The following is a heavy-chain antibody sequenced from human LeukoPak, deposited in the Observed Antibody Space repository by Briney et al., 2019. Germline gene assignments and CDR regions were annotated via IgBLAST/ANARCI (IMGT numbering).Heavy chain of an antibody. CDR1: GGSMNSYY. J-gene: IGHJ4*02. CDR3: ARHVWLQPFDY. D-gene: IGHD3-9*01. V-gene: IGHV4-59*08. Sequence: SETLSLTCSVSGGSMNSYYWSWIRQSPGKGLEWIGYIYYSGSTNYNPSLKSRVTISVDTSKNQFPLKLSSVTAADTAVYYCARHVWLQPFDYWGQGTLVTVSS. CDR2: IYYSGST.